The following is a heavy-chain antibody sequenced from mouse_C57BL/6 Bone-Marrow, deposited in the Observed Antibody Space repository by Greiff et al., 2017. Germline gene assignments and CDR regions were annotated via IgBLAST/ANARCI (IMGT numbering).Heavy chain of an antibody. Sequence: QVQLQQPGAELVKPGASVKLSCKASGYTFTSYWLQWVKQRPGQGLEWIGEIDPSDSYTNYKQKFKGKATWTVDTSSSTAYMQLSSLTSEDSAVDYCARAVATVVQWYFDYWGQGTTLTVSS. D-gene: IGHD1-1*02. CDR1: GYTFTSYW. CDR2: IDPSDSYT. V-gene: IGHV1-50*01. CDR3: ARAVATVVQWYFDY. J-gene: IGHJ2*01.